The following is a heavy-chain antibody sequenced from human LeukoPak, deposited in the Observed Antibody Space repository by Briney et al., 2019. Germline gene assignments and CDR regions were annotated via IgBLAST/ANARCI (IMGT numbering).Heavy chain of an antibody. CDR2: MNPNSGNT. Sequence: ASVKVSCKASRGTFSSYAISWVRQAPGQGLEWMGWMNPNSGNTGYAQKFQGRVTMTRNTSISTAYMELSSLRSEDTAVYYCARKSGVVTSLGYYYYYMDVWGKGTTVTISS. J-gene: IGHJ6*03. CDR1: RGTFSSYA. D-gene: IGHD2-21*02. CDR3: ARKSGVVTSLGYYYYYMDV. V-gene: IGHV1-8*02.